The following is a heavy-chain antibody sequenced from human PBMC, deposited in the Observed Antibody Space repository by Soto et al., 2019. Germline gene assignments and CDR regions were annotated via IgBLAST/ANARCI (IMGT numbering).Heavy chain of an antibody. CDR3: AKDGGGGDGYNFDY. CDR2: ISYDGSNK. D-gene: IGHD2-21*01. J-gene: IGHJ4*02. Sequence: PGGSLRLSCAASGFTFSTYGMHWVRQAPGKGLEWVAVISYDGSNKYYADSVKGRFTISRDNSKNTLYLQMNSLRAEDTAVYYCAKDGGGGDGYNFDYWGQGTLVTVSS. CDR1: GFTFSTYG. V-gene: IGHV3-30*18.